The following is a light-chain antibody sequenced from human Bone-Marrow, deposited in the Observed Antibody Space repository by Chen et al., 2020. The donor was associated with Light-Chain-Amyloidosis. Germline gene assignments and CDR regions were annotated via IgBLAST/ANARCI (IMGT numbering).Light chain of an antibody. V-gene: IGKV3-15*01. CDR2: GAS. Sequence: EIVMTQSPATLSVSPEERVTLSCRASQSISNNLAWYQQKAGQAPRLLIYGASTRATGIPERFSGSGSGTDFTLSISSLQSEDFALYYCQQYKKWPPFTFGGGTKVEIK. CDR1: QSISNN. CDR3: QQYKKWPPFT. J-gene: IGKJ4*01.